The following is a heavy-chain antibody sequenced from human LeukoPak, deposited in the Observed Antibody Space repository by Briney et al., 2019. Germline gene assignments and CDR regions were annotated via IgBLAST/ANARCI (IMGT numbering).Heavy chain of an antibody. D-gene: IGHD3-16*01. V-gene: IGHV3-7*01. J-gene: IGHJ4*02. Sequence: GGSLRLSCAASGFTFSSHWMNWVRQAPGKGLEWVANIKQDGSEKYYVDSVKGRFTISRDNAKNSLYLQMNSLRAEDTAVYYCAGILGVWGAFDYWGQGTLVTVSS. CDR1: GFTFSSHW. CDR3: AGILGVWGAFDY. CDR2: IKQDGSEK.